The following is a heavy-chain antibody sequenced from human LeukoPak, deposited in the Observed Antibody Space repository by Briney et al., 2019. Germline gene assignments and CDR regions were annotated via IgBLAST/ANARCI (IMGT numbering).Heavy chain of an antibody. CDR3: ARSLIIASEDY. J-gene: IGHJ4*02. V-gene: IGHV3-11*04. D-gene: IGHD3-22*01. Sequence: PGRSLRLSCAASGFRFDSFYMGWIRQVPGKGLDYIAFISASVDAPYYAESVKGRFTISRDNAKNSVSLQMNSLSADDTAVYYCARSLIIASEDYWGQGTLVTVSS. CDR1: GFRFDSFY. CDR2: ISASVDAP.